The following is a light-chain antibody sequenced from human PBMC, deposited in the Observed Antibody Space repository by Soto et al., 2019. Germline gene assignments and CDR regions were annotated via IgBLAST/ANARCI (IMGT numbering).Light chain of an antibody. CDR3: GTWDNGLTAVV. CDR1: SSNIGSNY. CDR2: DNN. Sequence: QSVLTQPPSVSAAPGQKVSISCSGTSSNIGSNYVSWYQQVPGTAPKLLIFDNNKRPSGIPDRFSGSKSGTSATLGITGLQTGDEADYYCGTWDNGLTAVVFGGGTKLTVL. J-gene: IGLJ2*01. V-gene: IGLV1-51*01.